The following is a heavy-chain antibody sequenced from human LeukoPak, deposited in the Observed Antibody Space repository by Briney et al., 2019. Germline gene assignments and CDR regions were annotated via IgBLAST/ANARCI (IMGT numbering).Heavy chain of an antibody. J-gene: IGHJ5*02. CDR1: GYTFTGYY. CDR2: INPNRGGT. V-gene: IGHV1-2*02. Sequence: ASVKVSCKASGYTFTGYYMHWVRQAPGQGLEWMGWINPNRGGTNYAQKFQGRVTMTRDTSISTAYMELSRLRSDDTAVYYCARGLWFGEPVNNWFDPWGQGTLVTVSS. CDR3: ARGLWFGEPVNNWFDP. D-gene: IGHD3-10*01.